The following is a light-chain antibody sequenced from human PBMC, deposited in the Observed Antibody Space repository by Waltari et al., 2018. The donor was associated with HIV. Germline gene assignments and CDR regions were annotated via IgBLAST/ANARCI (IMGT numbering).Light chain of an antibody. J-gene: IGLJ3*02. Sequence: QSGLTQPASVSGSPGQSITISCTGSSRDLVYYASVSWYHHHPGKAPKVIIFEVSNRPSGIPNRFSGSKSGSTASLTISGLQAEDEAYYFCTSYISSATPVFGGGTKVTVL. V-gene: IGLV2-14*01. CDR1: SRDLVYYAS. CDR3: TSYISSATPV. CDR2: EVS.